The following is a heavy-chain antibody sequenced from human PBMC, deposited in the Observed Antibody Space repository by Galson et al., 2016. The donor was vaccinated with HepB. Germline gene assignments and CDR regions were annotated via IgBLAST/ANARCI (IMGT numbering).Heavy chain of an antibody. CDR3: ARDDYFRLGY. CDR2: ITSSSDTM. CDR1: GFIFSVYN. D-gene: IGHD3-16*01. J-gene: IGHJ4*02. Sequence: SLRLSCAASGFIFSVYNMNWARQAPGKGLEWIARITSSSDTMYYADSVKGRFTISRDNAKNSLYLEVNSLRDEDTAVYYCARDDYFRLGYWGQGTLVTVSS. V-gene: IGHV3-48*02.